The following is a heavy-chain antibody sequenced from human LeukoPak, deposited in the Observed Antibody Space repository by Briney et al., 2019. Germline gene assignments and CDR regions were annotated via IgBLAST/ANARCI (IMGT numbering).Heavy chain of an antibody. CDR3: AKDGGLWVSAHWGDS. CDR2: ISSSSSYI. V-gene: IGHV3-21*04. Sequence: GGSLRLSCAASGFTFSSYSMNWVRQAPGKGLEWVSSISSSSSYIYYADSVKGRFTISRDNAKNSLYLQMNSLRAEDTAVYYCAKDGGLWVSAHWGDSWGRGTLVTVSS. CDR1: GFTFSSYS. J-gene: IGHJ4*02. D-gene: IGHD7-27*01.